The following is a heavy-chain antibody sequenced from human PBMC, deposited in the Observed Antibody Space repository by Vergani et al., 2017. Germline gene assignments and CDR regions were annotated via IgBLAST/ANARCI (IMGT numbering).Heavy chain of an antibody. CDR1: GFTFSSYS. CDR2: ISYDGSNK. Sequence: VQLVESGGGLVKPGGSLRLSCAASGFTFSSYSMNWVRQAPGKGLEWVAVISYDGSNKYYADSVKGRFTISRDNSKNTLYLQMNSLRAEDTAVYYCASSWAVAGKGDFDYWGQGTLVTVSS. D-gene: IGHD6-19*01. J-gene: IGHJ4*02. V-gene: IGHV3-30*03. CDR3: ASSWAVAGKGDFDY.